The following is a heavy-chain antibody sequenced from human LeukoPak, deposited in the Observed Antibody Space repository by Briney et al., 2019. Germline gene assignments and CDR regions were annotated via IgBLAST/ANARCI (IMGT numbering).Heavy chain of an antibody. Sequence: SETLSLTCTVSGGSISSSSYYWGWIRQPPGKGLEWIGSIYYSGSTYYNPSLKSRVTISVDTSKNQFSLKLSSVTAADTAVYYCARDYGDTEPDYYYGMDVWGQGTTVTVSS. CDR1: GGSISSSSYY. V-gene: IGHV4-39*02. D-gene: IGHD4-17*01. CDR3: ARDYGDTEPDYYYGMDV. J-gene: IGHJ6*02. CDR2: IYYSGST.